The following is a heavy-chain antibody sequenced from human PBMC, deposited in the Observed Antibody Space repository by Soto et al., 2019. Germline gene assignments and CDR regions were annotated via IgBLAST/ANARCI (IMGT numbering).Heavy chain of an antibody. D-gene: IGHD3-3*01. CDR1: GFAFNNYW. Sequence: GGSLRLSCAASGFAFNNYWMSWVRQAPGKGPEWVASIKYDGSEKYYVDSVKGRFTVSRDNAKNSLSMYLNSLRADDTAVYYCVRDVGPITIFGEALSGYFDSWGQGTLVTVSS. CDR2: IKYDGSEK. CDR3: VRDVGPITIFGEALSGYFDS. J-gene: IGHJ4*02. V-gene: IGHV3-7*03.